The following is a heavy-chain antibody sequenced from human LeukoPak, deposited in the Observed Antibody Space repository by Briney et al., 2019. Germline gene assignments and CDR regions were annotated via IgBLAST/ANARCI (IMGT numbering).Heavy chain of an antibody. CDR3: ARGGRYCSGGSCPKYGMDV. CDR2: IYYSGST. V-gene: IGHV4-30-4*01. CDR1: GGSISSGDYY. J-gene: IGHJ6*02. D-gene: IGHD2-15*01. Sequence: PSETLSLTCSVSGGSISSGDYYWSWIRQPPGKGLEWIGYIYYSGSTYYNPSLKSRVTISVDTSKNQFSLKLSSVTAADTAVYYCARGGRYCSGGSCPKYGMDVWGQGTTVTVSS.